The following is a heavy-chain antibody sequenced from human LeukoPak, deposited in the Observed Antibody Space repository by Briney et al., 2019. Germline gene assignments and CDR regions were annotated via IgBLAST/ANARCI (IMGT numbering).Heavy chain of an antibody. J-gene: IGHJ4*02. Sequence: IWYDGSNKYYADSVKGRFTISRDNSKNTLYLQMNSLRAEDTAVYYCAKDYYDSSGYNYFDYWGQGTLVTVSS. V-gene: IGHV3-33*06. D-gene: IGHD3-22*01. CDR2: IWYDGSNK. CDR3: AKDYYDSSGYNYFDY.